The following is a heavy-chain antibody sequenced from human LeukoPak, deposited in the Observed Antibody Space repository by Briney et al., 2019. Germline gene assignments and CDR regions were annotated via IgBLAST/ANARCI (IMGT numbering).Heavy chain of an antibody. J-gene: IGHJ2*01. V-gene: IGHV3-7*01. CDR1: GFTFSRYR. CDR2: IKQDGNEK. CDR3: ARVTFFYYYFDL. Sequence: PGGSLRLSCEASGFTFSRYRMTWVRQVPGKGLEWVANIKQDGNEKYYVGSVRGRFTISRDNTKDSLSLQMDGLRVEDTAVYYCARVTFFYYYFDLWGRGTLVTVSS.